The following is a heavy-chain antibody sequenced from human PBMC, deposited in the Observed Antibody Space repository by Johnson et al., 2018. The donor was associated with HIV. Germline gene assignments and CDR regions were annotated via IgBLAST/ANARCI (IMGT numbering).Heavy chain of an antibody. V-gene: IGHV3-33*08. Sequence: QVQLVESGGGLVQPGGSLRLSCAASGFTFSSYDMHWVRKANSYATAYAASVKGRFTISRDNSKNTLYLQMNSLRAEDTAVYYCARGDYYDSSGYFSDAFDIWGQGTMVTVSS. CDR1: GFTFSSYD. D-gene: IGHD3-22*01. CDR3: ARGDYYDSSGYFSDAFDI. CDR2: ATA. J-gene: IGHJ3*02.